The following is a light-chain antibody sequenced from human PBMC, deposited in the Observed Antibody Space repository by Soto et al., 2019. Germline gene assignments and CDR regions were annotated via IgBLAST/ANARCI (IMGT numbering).Light chain of an antibody. Sequence: DLQMTQSPATLSASVGGRVTITCRASQSISTLVAWYQQKPGKAPKLLIYDVSSLESGVPSRFSGSGSGTEFTLTVSSLQPDYFATYYCQQYNNFLTFGQGTKVDIK. CDR2: DVS. V-gene: IGKV1-5*01. CDR3: QQYNNFLT. J-gene: IGKJ1*01. CDR1: QSISTL.